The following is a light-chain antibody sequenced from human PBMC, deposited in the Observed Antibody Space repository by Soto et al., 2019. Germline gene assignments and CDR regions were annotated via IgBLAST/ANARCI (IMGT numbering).Light chain of an antibody. CDR1: SSNIGAGYD. CDR3: QSYDSSLSAV. J-gene: IGLJ2*01. CDR2: GNC. V-gene: IGLV1-40*01. Sequence: QPVLTQPPSVSGAPGQRVTISCTGSSSNIGAGYDVHWYQQLPGTAPKLLIYGNCNRPSGVPDRFSGSKSGTSASLAITGLQAEDEADYYCQSYDSSLSAVFGGGTKLTVL.